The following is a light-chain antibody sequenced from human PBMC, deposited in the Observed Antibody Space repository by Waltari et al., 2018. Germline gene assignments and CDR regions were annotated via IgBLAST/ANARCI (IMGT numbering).Light chain of an antibody. CDR2: GAS. V-gene: IGKV3-20*01. Sequence: EIVLTQSPGTLSLSPGERATLSCRPSQSVSSSNLAWYHQRPGQAPRLLIYGASSMATGIPDRFSGSGSGTDFTLTISRLEPEDFAVYYCQQYGSSPTFGGGTKVEIK. CDR3: QQYGSSPT. J-gene: IGKJ4*01. CDR1: QSVSSSN.